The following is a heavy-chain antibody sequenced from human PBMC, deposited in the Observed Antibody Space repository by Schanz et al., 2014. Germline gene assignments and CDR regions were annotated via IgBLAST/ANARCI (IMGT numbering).Heavy chain of an antibody. J-gene: IGHJ4*02. CDR3: ARDGFGGYLDS. Sequence: VQLVESGGGVVQPGRSLRLSCAGSGFTFSTYWMSWVRQAPGKGLEWVANIKQDESERSYVDSVNSRFAISRDNAENSVYLQMNSLRAEDTAVYYCARDGFGGYLDSWGQGTLVTVSS. CDR1: GFTFSTYW. D-gene: IGHD3-10*01. V-gene: IGHV3-7*03. CDR2: IKQDESER.